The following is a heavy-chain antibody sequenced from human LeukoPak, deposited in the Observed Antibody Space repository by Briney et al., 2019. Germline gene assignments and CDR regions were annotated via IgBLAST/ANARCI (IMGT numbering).Heavy chain of an antibody. CDR3: ATEEAPSDHYYYYGMDV. J-gene: IGHJ6*02. Sequence: PSETLSLTCTVSGGSISSNYWSWVRQPPGKGLEWIGYIHYSGRTNYNPSLKSRVTISVDTSKNQFSLKLSSVTAADTAVYYCATEEAPSDHYYYYGMDVWGQGTTVTVSS. CDR2: IHYSGRT. CDR1: GGSISSNY. V-gene: IGHV4-59*01.